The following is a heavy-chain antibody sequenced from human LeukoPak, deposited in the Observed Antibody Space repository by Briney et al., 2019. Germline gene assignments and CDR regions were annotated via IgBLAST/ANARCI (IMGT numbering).Heavy chain of an antibody. D-gene: IGHD2/OR15-2a*01. CDR1: GFAFSSYA. Sequence: GGSLRLSCAAAGFAFSSYAMSGGRPAPGKGLGRGWAIIGSGGSKYYTDSVKGRFTISRHNSNNTLYLQMNSLRAEDTAVYYCAKGGGIFVWYYFDYWGQGALVTVSS. J-gene: IGHJ4*02. CDR3: AKGGGIFVWYYFDY. CDR2: IIGSGGSK. V-gene: IGHV3-23*01.